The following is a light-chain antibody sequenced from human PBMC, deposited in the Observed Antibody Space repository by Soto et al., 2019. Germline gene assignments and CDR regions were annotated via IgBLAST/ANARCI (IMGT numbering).Light chain of an antibody. CDR3: HQYYTTPYT. CDR1: QSGLYSTLSKNY. Sequence: DIVMTQSPDSLAVSLGESTTINCKSSQSGLYSTLSKNYLSWYQQKPGQPPKLLIYWSSTRESGVPDRFSGSGSGTDFTLTISTLQAEDVAVYYCHQYYTTPYTFGQGTKLEIK. V-gene: IGKV4-1*01. CDR2: WSS. J-gene: IGKJ2*01.